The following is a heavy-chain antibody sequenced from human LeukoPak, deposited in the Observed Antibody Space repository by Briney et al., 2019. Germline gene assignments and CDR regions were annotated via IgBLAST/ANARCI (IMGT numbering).Heavy chain of an antibody. CDR1: GYTFTGYY. CDR3: ARDLSGEQQLVNWFDP. Sequence: GASVKVSCKASGYTFTGYYMHCVRQAPGQGLEWMGWINPNSGGTNYARKFQGRVTMTRDTSISTAYMELSRLRSDDTAVYYCARDLSGEQQLVNWFDPWGQGTLVTVSS. CDR2: INPNSGGT. D-gene: IGHD6-13*01. J-gene: IGHJ5*02. V-gene: IGHV1-2*02.